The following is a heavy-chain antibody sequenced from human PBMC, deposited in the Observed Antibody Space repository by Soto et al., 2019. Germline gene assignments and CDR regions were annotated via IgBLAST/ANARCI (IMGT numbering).Heavy chain of an antibody. CDR3: ARGQAYSGSYYAFDY. J-gene: IGHJ4*02. CDR1: GYSFTSYW. D-gene: IGHD1-26*01. V-gene: IGHV5-51*01. CDR2: IYPGDSDT. Sequence: GESLKISCKGSGYSFTSYWIGWVRQMPGKGLEWTGIIYPGDSDTRYSPSFQGQVTISADKSISTAYLQWSSLKASDTAMYYCARGQAYSGSYYAFDYWGQGTLVTVSS.